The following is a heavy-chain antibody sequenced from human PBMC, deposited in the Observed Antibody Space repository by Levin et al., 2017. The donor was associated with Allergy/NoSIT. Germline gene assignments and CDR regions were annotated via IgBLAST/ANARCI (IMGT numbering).Heavy chain of an antibody. CDR1: GFTFSSYA. CDR3: AKLSPLAAAGTGPFDY. CDR2: ISGSGGST. Sequence: GGSLRLSCAASGFTFSSYAMSWVRQAPGKGLEWVSAISGSGGSTYYADSVKGRFTISRDNSKNTLYLQMNSLRAEDTAVYYCAKLSPLAAAGTGPFDYWGQGTLVTVSS. J-gene: IGHJ4*02. D-gene: IGHD6-13*01. V-gene: IGHV3-23*01.